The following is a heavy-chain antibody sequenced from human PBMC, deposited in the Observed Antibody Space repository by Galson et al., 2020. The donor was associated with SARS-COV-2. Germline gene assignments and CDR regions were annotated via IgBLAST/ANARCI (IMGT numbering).Heavy chain of an antibody. CDR1: GFTFSSYA. Sequence: GGSLRLSCAASGFTFSSYAMHWVRQAPGKGLEWVAVISYDGSNKYYADSVKGRFTISRDNSKNTLYLQMNSLRAEDTAVYYCARGEDETYDYGDYRGAFDIWGQGTMVTVSS. CDR2: ISYDGSNK. CDR3: ARGEDETYDYGDYRGAFDI. V-gene: IGHV3-30*04. J-gene: IGHJ3*02. D-gene: IGHD4-17*01.